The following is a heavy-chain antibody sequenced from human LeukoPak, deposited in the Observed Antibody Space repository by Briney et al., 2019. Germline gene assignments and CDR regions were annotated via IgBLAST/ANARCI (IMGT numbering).Heavy chain of an antibody. CDR1: GGSFSGYY. CDR2: INHSGST. CDR3: ARSTYYYDSSGYSYYSYYYMDV. V-gene: IGHV4-34*01. D-gene: IGHD3-22*01. Sequence: SETLSLTCAVYGGSFSGYYWSWIRQPPGKGLEWIGEINHSGSTNYNPSLKSRVTISVDTSKNQFSLKLSSVTAADTAVYYCARSTYYYDSSGYSYYSYYYMDVWGKGTTVTISS. J-gene: IGHJ6*03.